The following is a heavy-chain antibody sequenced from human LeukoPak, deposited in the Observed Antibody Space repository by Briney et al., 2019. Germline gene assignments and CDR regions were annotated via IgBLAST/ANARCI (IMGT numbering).Heavy chain of an antibody. V-gene: IGHV4-38-2*02. CDR1: SFSISNGFY. D-gene: IGHD5-12*01. CDR2: VFYSGVT. Sequence: SETLSLTCVVSSFSISNGFYWVWIRQPPGKGLEWIGNVFYSGVTYYNPSLMSRVTISVDTSKNQFSLKLNSVTATDTAVYYCARDRGGRTGYASGDFDFWGQGVLVTVSS. J-gene: IGHJ4*02. CDR3: ARDRGGRTGYASGDFDF.